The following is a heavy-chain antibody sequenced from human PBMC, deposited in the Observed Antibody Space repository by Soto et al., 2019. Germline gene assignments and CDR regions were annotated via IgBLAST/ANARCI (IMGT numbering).Heavy chain of an antibody. CDR3: AGTTSFYYYYYMDV. J-gene: IGHJ6*03. D-gene: IGHD1-7*01. V-gene: IGHV6-1*01. Sequence: SQTLSLTCVISGDSVSSNSAAWNWIRQSPSRGLEWLGRTYYRSRWYNDYAVSVKSRITINPDTSKNQFSLHLNSVTPEDTAVYYCAGTTSFYYYYYMDVWGKGTTVTVSS. CDR2: TYYRSRWYN. CDR1: GDSVSSNSAA.